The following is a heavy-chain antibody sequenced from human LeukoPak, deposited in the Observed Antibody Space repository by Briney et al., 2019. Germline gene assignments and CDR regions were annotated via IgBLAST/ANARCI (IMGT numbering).Heavy chain of an antibody. D-gene: IGHD5-12*01. Sequence: GGSLRLSCAASGFSFSTSPMSWVRQPPGKGLEWVSAMNNGPGATFYRDSVRGRFTISRDDSKSTLYLQMNSLRAEDAGTYYCAKTHYDLLDVWGQGTTVTVSS. J-gene: IGHJ6*02. CDR3: AKTHYDLLDV. CDR1: GFSFSTSP. V-gene: IGHV3-23*01. CDR2: MNNGPGAT.